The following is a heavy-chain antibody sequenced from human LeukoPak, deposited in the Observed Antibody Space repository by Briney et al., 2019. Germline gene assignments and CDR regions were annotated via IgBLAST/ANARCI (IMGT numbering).Heavy chain of an antibody. CDR3: ARIRYCSITTCRPGAFDI. Sequence: GGSLRLSCAASGFTFSSYSMNWFRQAPGKGLEWLSYITSSSSTIYYADSVKGRLTISRDNAKNSLYLQMNSLRAEDTTVYYCARIRYCSITTCRPGAFDIWGQGTMVTVSS. V-gene: IGHV3-48*04. CDR2: ITSSSSTI. CDR1: GFTFSSYS. J-gene: IGHJ3*02. D-gene: IGHD2-2*01.